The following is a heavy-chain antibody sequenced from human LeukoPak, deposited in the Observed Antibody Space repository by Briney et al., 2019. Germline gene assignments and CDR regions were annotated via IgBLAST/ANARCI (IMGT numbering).Heavy chain of an antibody. CDR1: GVTITTYA. CDR3: ARPQGALDY. J-gene: IGHJ4*02. V-gene: IGHV3-23*01. CDR2: IGDGATH. D-gene: IGHD1-14*01. Sequence: PRGSLRLSCAASGVTITTYAGNWGCQAPGKGLAWVSGIGDGATHYYPDPLKGRFIISSDSSQSLVHLQMNSLEVEDTAGCYWARPQGALDYWGQGTLVTVSS.